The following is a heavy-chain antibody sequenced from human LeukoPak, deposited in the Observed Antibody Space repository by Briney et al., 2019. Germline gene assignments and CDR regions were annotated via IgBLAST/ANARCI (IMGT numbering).Heavy chain of an antibody. CDR2: IYYSGST. J-gene: IGHJ6*03. Sequence: SETLSLTCTVSGDSISSYYCSWIRQPPGKGLEWIGYIYYSGSTTYNPSLKSRVTISVDTSKNQISLKLSSVTAADTAVYYCGRDGVTRYYDILTGSGAYYYYMDVWGKGTTVTVSS. CDR1: GDSISSYY. CDR3: GRDGVTRYYDILTGSGAYYYYMDV. D-gene: IGHD3-9*01. V-gene: IGHV4-59*01.